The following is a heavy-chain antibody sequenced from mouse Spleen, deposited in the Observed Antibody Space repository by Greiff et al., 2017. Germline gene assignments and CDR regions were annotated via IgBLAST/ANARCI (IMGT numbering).Heavy chain of an antibody. CDR1: GYNFTSYW. J-gene: IGHJ2*01. Sequence: QVQLQQPGAELVKPGTSVKLSCKASGYNFTSYWINWVKLRPGQGLEWIGDIYPGSGSTNYNEKFKSKATLTVDTSSSTAYMQLSSLASEDSALYYCAREGITTVPFDYWGQGTTLTVSS. CDR2: IYPGSGST. V-gene: IGHV1-55*01. D-gene: IGHD1-1*01. CDR3: AREGITTVPFDY.